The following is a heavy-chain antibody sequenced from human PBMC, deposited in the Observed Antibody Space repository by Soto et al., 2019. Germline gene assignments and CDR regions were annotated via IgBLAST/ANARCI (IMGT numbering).Heavy chain of an antibody. CDR3: ARGKVVRGGGRYYYMDV. D-gene: IGHD3-10*01. V-gene: IGHV4-34*01. J-gene: IGHJ6*03. CDR1: GGSFSGYY. CDR2: INHSGST. Sequence: SETLSLTCAVYGGSFSGYYWSWIRQPPGKGLEWIGEINHSGSTNYNPSLKSRVTISVDTSKNQFSLKLSSVTAADTAVYYCARGKVVRGGGRYYYMDVWGKGTTVTVSS.